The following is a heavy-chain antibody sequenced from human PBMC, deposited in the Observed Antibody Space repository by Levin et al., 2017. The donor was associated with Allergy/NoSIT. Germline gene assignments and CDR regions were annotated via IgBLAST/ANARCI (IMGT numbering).Heavy chain of an antibody. CDR3: AKDTLRDYYDSSGYYS. Sequence: GGSLRLSCAASGFTFSSYGMHWVRQAPGKGLEWVAVISYDGSNKYYADSVKGRFTISRDNSKNTLYLQMNSLRAEDTAVYYCAKDTLRDYYDSSGYYSWGQGTLVTVSS. V-gene: IGHV3-30*18. J-gene: IGHJ4*02. D-gene: IGHD3-22*01. CDR1: GFTFSSYG. CDR2: ISYDGSNK.